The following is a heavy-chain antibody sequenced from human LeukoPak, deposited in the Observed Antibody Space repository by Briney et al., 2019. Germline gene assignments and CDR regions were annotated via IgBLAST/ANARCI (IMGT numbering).Heavy chain of an antibody. Sequence: PGGSLRLSCAASGFTFSSYWMSWVRQAPGKGLVWEANMKQDGSERYCVDSVKGRFTISRDNAKNSLYLQMNSLRAEDTAVYYCAREDDSSGYQDAFDIWGQGTMVTVSS. CDR1: GFTFSSYW. D-gene: IGHD3-22*01. J-gene: IGHJ3*02. CDR2: MKQDGSER. V-gene: IGHV3-7*01. CDR3: AREDDSSGYQDAFDI.